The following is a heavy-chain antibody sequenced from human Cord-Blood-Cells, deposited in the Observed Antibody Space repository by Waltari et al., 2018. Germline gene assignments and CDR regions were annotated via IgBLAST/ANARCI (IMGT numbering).Heavy chain of an antibody. J-gene: IGHJ3*02. D-gene: IGHD3-3*01. CDR1: GGSFSGYY. CDR2: INHSGST. CDR3: AGGLFLGCLSAFDI. Sequence: QVQLQQWGAGLLKPSETLSLTCAVYGGSFSGYYWSWIRQPPGKGLEWIGEINHSGSTNSNPALNGRVTSAVDPSKSHFPRRRGSVTAADTAVYYWAGGLFLGCLSAFDIWGQGTMVTVSS. V-gene: IGHV4-34*01.